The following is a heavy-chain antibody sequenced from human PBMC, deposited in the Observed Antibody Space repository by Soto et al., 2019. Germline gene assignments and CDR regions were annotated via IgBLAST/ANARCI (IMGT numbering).Heavy chain of an antibody. J-gene: IGHJ4*02. CDR1: GGSISTFY. CDR2: IYYNGNT. V-gene: IGHV4-59*01. CDR3: ARDGSRYDFWSGPYYFDY. D-gene: IGHD3-3*01. Sequence: SETLSLTCTVSGGSISTFYWSWIRQPPGKGLEWIGYIYYNGNTNYSPSLKSRVTISVDTSKNRFSLNLNSVSAADTAVYYCARDGSRYDFWSGPYYFDYWGQGTLVTVSS.